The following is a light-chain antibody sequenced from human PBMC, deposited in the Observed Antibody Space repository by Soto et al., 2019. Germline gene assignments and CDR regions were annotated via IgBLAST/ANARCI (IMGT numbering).Light chain of an antibody. Sequence: EMVLTQSPGTMSLSPGERATLSCRASQSVSSSYLAWSQQKAGQAPRLLIYGASNGATGIPDRFSGSGSGTDFILAISSLEPEYVALYYFQRYGSKWTFCLVTKV. J-gene: IGKJ1*01. CDR2: GAS. V-gene: IGKV3-20*01. CDR3: QRYGSKWT. CDR1: QSVSSSY.